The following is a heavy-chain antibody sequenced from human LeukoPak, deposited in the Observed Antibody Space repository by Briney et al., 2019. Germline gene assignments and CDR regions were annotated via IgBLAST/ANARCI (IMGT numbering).Heavy chain of an antibody. CDR3: ARVGRITMVRGAPGYFDY. Sequence: ASVKVSCKASGCTFTGYYMHWVRQAPGQGLEWMGWINPNSGGTNYAQKFQGRVTMTRDTSISTAYMELSRLRSDDTAVYYCARVGRITMVRGAPGYFDYWGQGTLVTVSS. CDR1: GCTFTGYY. D-gene: IGHD3-10*01. J-gene: IGHJ4*02. CDR2: INPNSGGT. V-gene: IGHV1-2*02.